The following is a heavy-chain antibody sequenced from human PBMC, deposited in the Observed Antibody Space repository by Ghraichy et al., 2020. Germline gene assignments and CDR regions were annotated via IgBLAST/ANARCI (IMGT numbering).Heavy chain of an antibody. Sequence: GGSLRLSCAASGFTFSSYGMHWVRQAPGKGLEWVAVISYDGSNKYYADSVKGRFTISRDNSKNTLYLQMNSLRAEDTAVYYCAKTPRSGSYPDYWGQGTLVTVSS. D-gene: IGHD1-26*01. CDR1: GFTFSSYG. J-gene: IGHJ4*02. CDR2: ISYDGSNK. V-gene: IGHV3-30*18. CDR3: AKTPRSGSYPDY.